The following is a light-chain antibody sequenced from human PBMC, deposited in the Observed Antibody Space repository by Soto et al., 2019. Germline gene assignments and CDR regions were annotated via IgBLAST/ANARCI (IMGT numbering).Light chain of an antibody. CDR2: GAS. V-gene: IGKV3-15*01. J-gene: IGKJ2*01. CDR3: QQSDNWPPYT. CDR1: QSVSTN. Sequence: EIVMTQSPATLSVSPGERASVSCRASQSVSTNLAWYQQKPGQAPRLLIYGASTRATGIRARSSGSGSRTEFTLTISSLQSEDFALYSCQQSDNWPPYTFGQGTKLEIK.